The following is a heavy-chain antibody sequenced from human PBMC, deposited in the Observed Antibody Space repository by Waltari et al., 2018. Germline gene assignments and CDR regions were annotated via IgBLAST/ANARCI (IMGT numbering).Heavy chain of an antibody. CDR3: ARGGAAGMEGYFDY. CDR2: IYSVGST. CDR1: GFTFSSYA. D-gene: IGHD6-13*01. J-gene: IGHJ4*02. Sequence: EVQLLESGGGLVQPGGSLRLSCAASGFTFSSYAMGWVRQAPGKGLEWVSVIYSVGSTYYADSVKGRFTISRDNSKNTLYLQMNSLRAEDTAVYYCARGGAAGMEGYFDYWGQGTLVTVSS. V-gene: IGHV3-23*03.